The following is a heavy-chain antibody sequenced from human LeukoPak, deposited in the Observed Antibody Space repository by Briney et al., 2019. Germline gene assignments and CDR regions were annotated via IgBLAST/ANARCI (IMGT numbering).Heavy chain of an antibody. Sequence: ASVKVSCKASGYTFTSYGISWVRQAPGQGLEWMGWINSYNGNTNYAQKLQGRVTMTTDTSTRTAYTELRSLRSADTAVYYCARGLWDDRPKYNWFDPWGQGTLVTVSS. CDR1: GYTFTSYG. V-gene: IGHV1-18*01. CDR2: INSYNGNT. J-gene: IGHJ5*02. CDR3: ARGLWDDRPKYNWFDP. D-gene: IGHD3-16*01.